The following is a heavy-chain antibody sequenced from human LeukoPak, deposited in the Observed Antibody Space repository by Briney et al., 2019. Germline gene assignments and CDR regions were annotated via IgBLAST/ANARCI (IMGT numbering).Heavy chain of an antibody. CDR3: ARGVSGGWMVRGVIPYYFDY. J-gene: IGHJ4*02. D-gene: IGHD3-10*01. CDR2: IYHSGST. Sequence: NPSETLSLTCTVSGYSISSGYYWGWIRQPPGKGLEWIGSIYHSGSTYYNPSLKSRVTISVDTSKNQFSLKLSSVTAADTAVYYCARGVSGGWMVRGVIPYYFDYWGQGTLVTVSS. CDR1: GYSISSGYY. V-gene: IGHV4-38-2*02.